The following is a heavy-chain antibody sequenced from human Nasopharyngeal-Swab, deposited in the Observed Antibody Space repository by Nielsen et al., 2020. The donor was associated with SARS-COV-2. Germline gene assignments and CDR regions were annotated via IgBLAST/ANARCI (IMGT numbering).Heavy chain of an antibody. J-gene: IGHJ6*03. CDR3: ARSPHYYYYMDV. Sequence: PGKGLRGVGSVYYIGSTYYNPSLRSRVTISVDTSQNQFSLKLRPATAADTAVYYCARSPHYYYYMDVWGTGTTVTVSS. V-gene: IGHV4-39*01. CDR2: VYYIGST.